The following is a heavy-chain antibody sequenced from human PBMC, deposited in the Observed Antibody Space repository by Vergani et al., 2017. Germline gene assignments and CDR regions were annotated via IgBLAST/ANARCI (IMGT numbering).Heavy chain of an antibody. CDR2: ISGSGGST. CDR1: GFTFSSYA. J-gene: IGHJ4*02. D-gene: IGHD3-22*01. Sequence: EVQLLESGGGLVQPGGSLRLSCAASGFTFSSYAMSWVRQAPGKGLEWVSAISGSGGSTYYADSVKGRFTISRDNSKNTLYLQMNSLRAEDTAVYYCAKAGVIDNYYDSSGYYQRFDYWGQGTLVTVSS. V-gene: IGHV3-23*01. CDR3: AKAGVIDNYYDSSGYYQRFDY.